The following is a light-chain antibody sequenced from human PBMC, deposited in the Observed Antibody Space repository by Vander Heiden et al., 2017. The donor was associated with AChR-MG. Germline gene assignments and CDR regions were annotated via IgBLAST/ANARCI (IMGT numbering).Light chain of an antibody. CDR1: QSVLYSSNNKNY. V-gene: IGKV4-1*01. J-gene: IGKJ2*01. CDR2: WAS. Sequence: DIVMTQSPDSLAVSLGERATINCKSSQSVLYSSNNKNYLAWYQQKPGQPPKLLIYWASTRESGVPDRFSRSGSGTDFTLTISSLQAEDVAVYYCQQDDGTPQTFGQRTKLEIK. CDR3: QQDDGTPQT.